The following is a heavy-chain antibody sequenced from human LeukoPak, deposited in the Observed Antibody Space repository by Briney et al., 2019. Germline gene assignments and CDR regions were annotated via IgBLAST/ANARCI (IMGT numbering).Heavy chain of an antibody. V-gene: IGHV4-31*03. D-gene: IGHD3-10*01. CDR2: IYYSGST. CDR1: GGSISSGGYY. CDR3: AREMRYYYGSGSTANNWFDP. Sequence: TLSLTCTVSGGSISSGGYYWSWIRQHPGKGLEWIGYIYYSGSTYYNPSLKSRVTISVDTSKNQFSLKLSSVTAADTAVYYCAREMRYYYGSGSTANNWFDPWGQGTLVTVSS. J-gene: IGHJ5*02.